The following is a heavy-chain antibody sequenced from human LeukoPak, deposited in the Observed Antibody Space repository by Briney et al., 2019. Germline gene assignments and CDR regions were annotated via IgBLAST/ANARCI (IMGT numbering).Heavy chain of an antibody. CDR1: GFTFTDSA. V-gene: IGHV1-58*02. CDR3: AAGYYDTSREGL. J-gene: IGHJ4*02. D-gene: IGHD3-22*01. Sequence: ASVKVTCKASGFTFTDSAMQWVRQARGQRLEWIGWIVVGSGNTNYAQEFQERVTITRGMSTRTVYMELSSLRSEDTAVYYCAAGYYDTSREGLWGQGTLVTVSS. CDR2: IVVGSGNT.